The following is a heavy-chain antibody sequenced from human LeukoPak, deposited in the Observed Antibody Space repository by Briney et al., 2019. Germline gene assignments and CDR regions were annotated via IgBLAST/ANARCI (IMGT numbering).Heavy chain of an antibody. V-gene: IGHV4-34*01. CDR3: ARGRGGPTVTASPGVFDY. J-gene: IGHJ4*02. D-gene: IGHD4-17*01. Sequence: SETLSLTCAVYGWSFSGYYWSWLRQAPGKGLEWVGEISHSGSTNNNSSLKRQVTISVATSKSQSSLKLNSITAAATAVYYCARGRGGPTVTASPGVFDYWGQGTLVTVSS. CDR1: GWSFSGYY. CDR2: ISHSGST.